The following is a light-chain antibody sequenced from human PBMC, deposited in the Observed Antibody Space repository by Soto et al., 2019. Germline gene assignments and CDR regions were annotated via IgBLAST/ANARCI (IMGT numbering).Light chain of an antibody. J-gene: IGLJ3*02. CDR2: GN. Sequence: QSALTQSPSVSGAPGQRVTISCTGSSSNIGTNYDVHWYQQLPGTAPKLLVYGNNRPSGVPDRFSASKSGTSASLVITGLQAEDEADYYCQSYDISLSGSWVFGGGTKLTVL. CDR1: SSNIGTNYD. CDR3: QSYDISLSGSWV. V-gene: IGLV1-40*01.